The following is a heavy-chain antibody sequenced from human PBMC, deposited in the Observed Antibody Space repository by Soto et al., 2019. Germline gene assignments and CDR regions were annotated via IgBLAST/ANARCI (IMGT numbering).Heavy chain of an antibody. Sequence: QVQLVESGGGVVQPGRSLRLSCAASGFTFSSYAMHWVRQAPGKGLEWVAVISYDGSNKYYADSVKGRFTISRDNSKNTLYLQMNSLRAEDTAVYYCARDRRRRTPMVLPGGMDVWGQGTTVTVSS. CDR3: ARDRRRRTPMVLPGGMDV. D-gene: IGHD5-18*01. CDR1: GFTFSSYA. J-gene: IGHJ6*02. V-gene: IGHV3-30-3*01. CDR2: ISYDGSNK.